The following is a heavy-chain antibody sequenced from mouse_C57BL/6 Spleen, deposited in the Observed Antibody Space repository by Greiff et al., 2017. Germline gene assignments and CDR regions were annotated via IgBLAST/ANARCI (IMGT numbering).Heavy chain of an antibody. Sequence: VQLQQSGAELVMPGASVKLSCKASGYTFTSYWMHWVKQRPGQGLEWIGEIDPSDSYTNYNQKFKGKSTLTVDKSSSTAYMQLSSLTSEDSAVYYCARYDTTVVAPLDYWGQGTTLTVSS. CDR1: GYTFTSYW. CDR3: ARYDTTVVAPLDY. V-gene: IGHV1-69*01. CDR2: IDPSDSYT. J-gene: IGHJ2*01. D-gene: IGHD1-1*01.